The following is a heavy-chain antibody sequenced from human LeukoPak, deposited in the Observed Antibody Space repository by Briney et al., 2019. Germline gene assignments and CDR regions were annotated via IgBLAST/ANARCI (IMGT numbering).Heavy chain of an antibody. CDR3: ARDPCSGGSCYYGMDV. CDR2: IKQDGSEK. J-gene: IGHJ6*02. Sequence: GGSLRLSCAASGFTFSSYWMSWLRQAPGKGLEWVANIKQDGSEKYYVDSVKGPFTISRDNAKNSLYLQMNSLRAEDTAVYYCARDPCSGGSCYYGMDVWGQGTTVTVSS. V-gene: IGHV3-7*01. D-gene: IGHD2-15*01. CDR1: GFTFSSYW.